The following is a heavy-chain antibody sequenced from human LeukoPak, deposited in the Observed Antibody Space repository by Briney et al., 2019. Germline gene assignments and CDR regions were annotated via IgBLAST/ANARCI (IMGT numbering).Heavy chain of an antibody. CDR1: GYTLTSYG. D-gene: IGHD3-10*01. J-gene: IGHJ5*02. CDR2: ISAYNGNT. V-gene: IGHV1-18*01. Sequence: ASVKVSCKASGYTLTSYGISWVRQAPGQGLEWMGWISAYNGNTNYAQKLQGRVTMTTDTSTSTAYMELRSLRSDDTAVYYCARVVWFGELFTFDPWGQGTLVTVSS. CDR3: ARVVWFGELFTFDP.